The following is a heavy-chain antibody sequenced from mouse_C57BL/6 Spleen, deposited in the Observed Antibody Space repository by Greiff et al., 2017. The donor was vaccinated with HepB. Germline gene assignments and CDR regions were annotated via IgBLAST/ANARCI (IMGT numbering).Heavy chain of an antibody. Sequence: QVHVKQPGAELVKPGASVKLSCKASGYTFTSYWITWVKQRPGQGLEWIGDIYPGSGSTNYNEKFKSKATLTVDTSSSTAYMQLSSLTSEDSAVYYCARRRYGNDVWYFDVWGTGTTVTVSS. D-gene: IGHD2-10*02. CDR3: ARRRYGNDVWYFDV. V-gene: IGHV1-55*01. CDR1: GYTFTSYW. CDR2: IYPGSGST. J-gene: IGHJ1*03.